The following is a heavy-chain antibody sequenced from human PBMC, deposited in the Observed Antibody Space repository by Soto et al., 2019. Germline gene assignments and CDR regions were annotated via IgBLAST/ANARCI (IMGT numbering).Heavy chain of an antibody. Sequence: SETLSLTFAVYGGSFSGYYWSWIRQPPGKGLEWIGEINHSGSTNYNPSLKSRVTISVDTSKNQFSLKLSSVTAADTAVYYCGGATREKRIRPGKNPRGGYYYYYGMDVWGKGTTVTVSS. CDR1: GGSFSGYY. CDR3: GGATREKRIRPGKNPRGGYYYYYGMDV. CDR2: INHSGST. D-gene: IGHD1-26*01. V-gene: IGHV4-34*01. J-gene: IGHJ6*04.